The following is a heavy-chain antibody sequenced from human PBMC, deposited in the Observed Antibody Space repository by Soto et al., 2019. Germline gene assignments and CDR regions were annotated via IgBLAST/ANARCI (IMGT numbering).Heavy chain of an antibody. CDR2: IIPIFGTA. J-gene: IGHJ3*02. V-gene: IGHV1-69*13. Sequence: GASVKVSCKASGGTFSSYAISWVRQAPGQGLEWMGGIIPIFGTANYPQKFQGRVTITADESTSTAYMELSSLRSEDTAVYYCARVRYSYGPNDAFDIWGQGTMVTVSS. CDR3: ARVRYSYGPNDAFDI. CDR1: GGTFSSYA. D-gene: IGHD5-18*01.